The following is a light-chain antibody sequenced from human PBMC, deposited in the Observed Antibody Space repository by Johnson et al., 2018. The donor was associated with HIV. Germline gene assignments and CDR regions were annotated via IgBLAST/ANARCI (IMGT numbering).Light chain of an antibody. V-gene: IGLV1-51*02. CDR3: GTWDSSLSAYV. J-gene: IGLJ1*01. CDR2: END. Sequence: QSVLTQPPSVSAAPGQKVTISCSGSSSNIGNNYVSWYQQLPGTAPKLLIYENDKRPSGIPDRFSASKSGTSATLGITGLQTVDEADYYCGTWDSSLSAYVFGTGTKVTVL. CDR1: SSNIGNNY.